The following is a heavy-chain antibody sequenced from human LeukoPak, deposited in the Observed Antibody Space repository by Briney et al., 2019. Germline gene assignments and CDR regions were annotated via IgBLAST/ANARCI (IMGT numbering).Heavy chain of an antibody. J-gene: IGHJ3*02. Sequence: ASVKVSCQASVYTFSGYYMHWVRQGPGQGLEWMGWINPNRGGTKYAQKFQDRVTMTRDTSITTAYMELSSLRSEDTAVYYCARCITMVRGVTDAFDIWGQGTMVTVSS. V-gene: IGHV1-2*02. CDR2: INPNRGGT. CDR3: ARCITMVRGVTDAFDI. CDR1: VYTFSGYY. D-gene: IGHD3-10*01.